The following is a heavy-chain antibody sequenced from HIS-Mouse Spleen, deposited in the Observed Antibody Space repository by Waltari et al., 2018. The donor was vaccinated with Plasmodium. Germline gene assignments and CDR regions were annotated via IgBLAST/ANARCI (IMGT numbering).Heavy chain of an antibody. CDR1: GGSISSYY. D-gene: IGHD5-18*01. J-gene: IGHJ4*02. V-gene: IGHV4-59*08. CDR2: IYYSGST. Sequence: QVQLQESGPGLVKPSETLSLTCTVSGGSISSYYWSWIRQPPGKGLAWIGYIYYSGSTNYNPSRKSRVTISVDTSKNQFSLKLSSVTAADTAVYYCARLRYSYGYFDYWGQGTLVTVSS. CDR3: ARLRYSYGYFDY.